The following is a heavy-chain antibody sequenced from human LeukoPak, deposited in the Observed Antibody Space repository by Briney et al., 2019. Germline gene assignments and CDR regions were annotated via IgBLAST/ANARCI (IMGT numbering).Heavy chain of an antibody. Sequence: GGSLRLSCAASGFTFSSYSMNWVRQAPGKGLEWVSSISSSSSYIYYADSVKGRFTISRDNSKNTLYLQMNSLRAEDTAVYYCAKDHKWELLGYAFDIWGQGTMVTVSS. CDR2: ISSSSSYI. CDR3: AKDHKWELLGYAFDI. V-gene: IGHV3-21*01. D-gene: IGHD1-26*01. J-gene: IGHJ3*02. CDR1: GFTFSSYS.